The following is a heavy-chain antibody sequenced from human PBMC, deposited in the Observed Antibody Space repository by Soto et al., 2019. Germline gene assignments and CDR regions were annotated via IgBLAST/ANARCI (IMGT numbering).Heavy chain of an antibody. CDR3: AHRATMTIFGLIIDNGIWFDP. CDR1: GFSLSTSGAA. J-gene: IGHJ5*02. CDR2: IYWDGDK. V-gene: IGHV2-5*02. D-gene: IGHD3-3*01. Sequence: QINLIESGPTLVKPTQTLTLTSTFSGFSLSTSGAAVGWVRQPPGRALEWVALIYWDGDKRYNASLGNRLTITKDTSMNQVVLTLTNVDPADTATYYCAHRATMTIFGLIIDNGIWFDPWGQGTRVIVSS.